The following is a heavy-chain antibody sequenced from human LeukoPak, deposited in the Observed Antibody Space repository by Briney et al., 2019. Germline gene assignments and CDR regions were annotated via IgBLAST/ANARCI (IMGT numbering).Heavy chain of an antibody. V-gene: IGHV4-34*01. J-gene: IGHJ4*02. CDR3: ARVDSGYDQRPDY. Sequence: PSETLSLTCAVYGGSFSGYYWSWIRQPPGKGLEWIGEINHSGSTNYSPSLKSRVTISVDTSKNQFSLKLSSVTAADTAVYYCARVDSGYDQRPDYWGQGTLATVSS. CDR2: INHSGST. CDR1: GGSFSGYY. D-gene: IGHD5-12*01.